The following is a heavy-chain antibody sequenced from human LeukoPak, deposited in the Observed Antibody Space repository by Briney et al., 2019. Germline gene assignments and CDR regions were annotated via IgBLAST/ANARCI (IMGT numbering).Heavy chain of an antibody. CDR3: AREGGFYRPLDY. Sequence: KPSETLSLTCGVSGGSVTSTNWWTWVRQPPGKGLEWIGEVHLDGRTHYNPSLKSRLTMSVDLSENHVSLKLTSVTAADTAVYYCAREGGFYRPLDYSGQGTLVTVSS. V-gene: IGHV4-4*02. CDR1: GGSVTSTNW. J-gene: IGHJ4*02. D-gene: IGHD3-3*01. CDR2: VHLDGRT.